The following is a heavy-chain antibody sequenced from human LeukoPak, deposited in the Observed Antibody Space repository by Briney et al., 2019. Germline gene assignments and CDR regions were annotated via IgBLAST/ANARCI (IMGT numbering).Heavy chain of an antibody. J-gene: IGHJ4*02. V-gene: IGHV4-59*01. CDR2: IYYSGST. CDR1: GGSISSYY. Sequence: SETLSLTCTVSGGSISSYYWSWIRQPPGKGLEWIGYIYYSGSTNYNPSLKSRVTISVDTSKNQFSLKLSSVTAADTAVYYCASRPGYSSSPPFDYWGQGTLVTVSS. CDR3: ASRPGYSSSPPFDY. D-gene: IGHD6-13*01.